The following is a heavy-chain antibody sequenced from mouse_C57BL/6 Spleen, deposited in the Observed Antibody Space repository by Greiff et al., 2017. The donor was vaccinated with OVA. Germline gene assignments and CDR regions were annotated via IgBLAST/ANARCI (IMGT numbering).Heavy chain of an antibody. V-gene: IGHV1-62-2*01. Sequence: QVQLQQSGAELVKPGASVKLSCKASGYTFTEYTIHWVKQRSGQGLEWIGWFYPGSGSIKYNEKFKDKATLTADKSSSTVYMELSRLTSEDSAVYFCARHEDGRDGYYNWYFDVWGTGTTVTVSS. D-gene: IGHD2-3*01. CDR3: ARHEDGRDGYYNWYFDV. CDR1: GYTFTEYT. CDR2: FYPGSGSI. J-gene: IGHJ1*03.